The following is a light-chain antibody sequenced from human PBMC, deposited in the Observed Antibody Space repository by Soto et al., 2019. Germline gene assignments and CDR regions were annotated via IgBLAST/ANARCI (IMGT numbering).Light chain of an antibody. J-gene: IGKJ1*01. CDR3: QQYGSTPRT. V-gene: IGKV3-20*01. CDR2: GAS. Sequence: EIVLTQSPGTLSLSPGERATLSCRASQSLSSSYLTWYQQKPGQAPRLLIYGASNRATGIPDRFSGSGSGTDFTLTISRLEPEDFAVYYCQQYGSTPRTFGQGTKVEI. CDR1: QSLSSSY.